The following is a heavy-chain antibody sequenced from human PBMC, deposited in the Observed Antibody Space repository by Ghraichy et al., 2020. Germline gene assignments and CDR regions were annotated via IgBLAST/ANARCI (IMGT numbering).Heavy chain of an antibody. Sequence: GGSLRLSCAASGFTFSSYSMNWVRQAPGKGLEWVSYISSSTIYYADSVKGRFTISRDNAKNSLYLQMNSLRDEDTAVYYCARLITGSGYFYWGQGTLVTVSS. CDR3: ARLITGSGYFY. J-gene: IGHJ4*02. D-gene: IGHD3-22*01. CDR1: GFTFSSYS. V-gene: IGHV3-48*02. CDR2: ISSSTI.